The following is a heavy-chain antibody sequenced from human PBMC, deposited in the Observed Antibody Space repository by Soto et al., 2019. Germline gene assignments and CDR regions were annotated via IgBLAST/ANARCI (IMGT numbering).Heavy chain of an antibody. V-gene: IGHV3-30*18. J-gene: IGHJ3*02. CDR1: GFTFSSYG. CDR3: AKDLADYDYIWGSYRSDAFDI. CDR2: ISYDGSNK. D-gene: IGHD3-16*02. Sequence: QVQLVESGGGVVQPGRSLRLSCAASGFTFSSYGMHWVRQAPGKGLEWVAVISYDGSNKYYADSVKGRFTIPRDNSKNTLYLQMNSLRAEDTAVYYCAKDLADYDYIWGSYRSDAFDIWGQGTMVTVSS.